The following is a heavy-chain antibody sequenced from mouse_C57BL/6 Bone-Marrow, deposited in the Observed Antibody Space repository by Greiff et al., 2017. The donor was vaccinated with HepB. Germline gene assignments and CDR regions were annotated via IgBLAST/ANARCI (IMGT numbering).Heavy chain of an antibody. CDR2: IYPRSGNT. D-gene: IGHD1-1*01. CDR1: GYTFTSYG. V-gene: IGHV1-81*01. CDR3: ASPYYYGSSLDY. Sequence: QVQLQQSGAELARPGASVKLSCKASGYTFTSYGISWVKQRTGQGLEWIGEIYPRSGNTYYNEKFKGKATLTADKSSSTAYMELRSLTSEDSAVYFCASPYYYGSSLDYWGQGTTLTVSS. J-gene: IGHJ2*01.